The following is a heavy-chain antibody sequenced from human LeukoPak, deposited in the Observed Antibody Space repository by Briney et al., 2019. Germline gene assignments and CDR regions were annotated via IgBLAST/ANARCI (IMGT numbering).Heavy chain of an antibody. J-gene: IGHJ1*01. CDR2: IIPIFGTA. Sequence: SVKVSCKASGGTFSSYAISWVRQAPGQGLEWMGGIIPIFGTANYAQKFQGRVTITADESTSTAYMELSSLRSEDTVVYYCARDSPNCGGDCYNFQHWGQGALVTVSS. CDR1: GGTFSSYA. CDR3: ARDSPNCGGDCYNFQH. V-gene: IGHV1-69*01. D-gene: IGHD2-21*02.